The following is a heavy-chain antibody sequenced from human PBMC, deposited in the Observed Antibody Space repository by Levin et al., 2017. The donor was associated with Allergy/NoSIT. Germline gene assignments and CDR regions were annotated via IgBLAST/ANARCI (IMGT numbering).Heavy chain of an antibody. CDR3: ARVPNYDSSGYYYVEWFDP. J-gene: IGHJ5*02. D-gene: IGHD3-22*01. CDR2: IYTSGST. V-gene: IGHV4-4*07. CDR1: GGSISSYY. Sequence: TSETLSLTCTVSGGSISSYYWSWIRQPAGKGLEWIGRIYTSGSTNYNPSLKSRVTMSVDTSKNQFSLKLSSVTAADTAVYYCARVPNYDSSGYYYVEWFDPWGQGTLVTVSS.